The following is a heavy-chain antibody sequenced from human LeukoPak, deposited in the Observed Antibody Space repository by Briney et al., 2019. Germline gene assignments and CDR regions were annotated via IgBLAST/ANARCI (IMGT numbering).Heavy chain of an antibody. Sequence: GGSLRLSCAASGLTFSSHWMHWVRQAPGKGLVWVSRITNDGSSTTYADSVKGRFTISRDNSKNTLYLQMNSLRAEDTAVYYCAKDVVVVYADSFDYWGQGTLVTVSS. D-gene: IGHD2-8*02. CDR2: ITNDGSST. CDR3: AKDVVVVYADSFDY. J-gene: IGHJ4*02. CDR1: GLTFSSHW. V-gene: IGHV3-74*01.